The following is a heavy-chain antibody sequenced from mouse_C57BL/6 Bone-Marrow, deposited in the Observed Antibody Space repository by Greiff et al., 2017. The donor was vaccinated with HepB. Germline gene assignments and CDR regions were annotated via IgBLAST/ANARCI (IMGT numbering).Heavy chain of an antibody. J-gene: IGHJ3*01. V-gene: IGHV14-4*01. Sequence: EVQLQQSWAELVRPGASVKLSCTASGFNIKDDYMHWVKPRPEQGLEWIGCIEPENGDTEYASKFQGKATITADTSSNTAYLQLSSLTSEDTAVYYCTTEAYWGQGTLVTVSA. CDR2: IEPENGDT. CDR3: TTEAY. CDR1: GFNIKDDY.